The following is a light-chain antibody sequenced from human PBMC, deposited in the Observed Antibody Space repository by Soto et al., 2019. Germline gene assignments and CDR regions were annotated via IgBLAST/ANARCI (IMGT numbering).Light chain of an antibody. CDR3: QRYNNAPRT. V-gene: IGKV1-27*01. Sequence: DIQMTQSPSSLSGSVGDSVTITCRASQGISNYLAWYQQRPGKAPTLLIYAASTLQSGVPSRFSGSGSGTDFTLTISSLQPEDVATYYCQRYNNAPRTFGQGTKVYIK. CDR1: QGISNY. J-gene: IGKJ1*01. CDR2: AAS.